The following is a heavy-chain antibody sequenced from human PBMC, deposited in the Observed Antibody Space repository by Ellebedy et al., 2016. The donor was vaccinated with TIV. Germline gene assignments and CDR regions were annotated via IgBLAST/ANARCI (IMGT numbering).Heavy chain of an antibody. J-gene: IGHJ6*02. CDR3: ARAHGSGSYGYYYHGMDV. CDR1: GGSISSYY. CDR2: IYYSGST. Sequence: MPSETLSLTCTVSGGSISSYYWSWIRKRPGQGLAWIGYIYYSGSTNYNPSLKSRVTISVDKSKNQFSLKLSSVTSADTAVYYCARAHGSGSYGYYYHGMDVWGQGTTVTVSS. D-gene: IGHD3-10*01. V-gene: IGHV4-59*01.